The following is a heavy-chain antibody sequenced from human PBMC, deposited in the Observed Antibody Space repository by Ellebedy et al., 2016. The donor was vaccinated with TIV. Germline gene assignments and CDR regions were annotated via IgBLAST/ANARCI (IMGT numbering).Heavy chain of an antibody. CDR1: GFTFSSYN. Sequence: GESLKISCAASGFTFSSYNMHWVRQTPGKGLESVSGIGGSGDSTYYADSVKGRFTISRDNSKNTLYLQMNSLRAEDTAVYYCARDSERWLQFGYFDYWGQGTLVTVSS. J-gene: IGHJ4*02. D-gene: IGHD5-24*01. CDR3: ARDSERWLQFGYFDY. V-gene: IGHV3-23*01. CDR2: IGGSGDST.